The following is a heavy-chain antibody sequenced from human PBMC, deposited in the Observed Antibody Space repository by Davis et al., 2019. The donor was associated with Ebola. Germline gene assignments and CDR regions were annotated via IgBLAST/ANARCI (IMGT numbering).Heavy chain of an antibody. Sequence: SETLSLTCTVSGGSISSYYWSWIRQPPGKGLEWTGYIYYSGSTNYNPPLKSRVTISVDTSKNQFSLKLSSVTAADTAVYYCAKDFPLPLGDGYNLHYYYGMDVWGQGTTVTVSS. D-gene: IGHD5-24*01. CDR3: AKDFPLPLGDGYNLHYYYGMDV. CDR2: IYYSGST. CDR1: GGSISSYY. J-gene: IGHJ6*02. V-gene: IGHV4-59*01.